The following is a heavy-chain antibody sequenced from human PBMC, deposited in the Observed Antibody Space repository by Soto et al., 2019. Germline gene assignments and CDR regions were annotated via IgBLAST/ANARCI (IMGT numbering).Heavy chain of an antibody. CDR3: AKQRVPSGSSYDGLEV. CDR2: IKSRGSGGTT. Sequence: QLVESGGGLVTPGKSVTLSCVGSGFDFTAAWMHWVRQAPGTGLEWVGRIKSRGSGGTTDYSAPVRGRFTISRDDSKDTVYLQMSSRKTEDTAVYFCAKQRVPSGSSYDGLEVWGQGRTVTVTS. D-gene: IGHD1-1*01. CDR1: GFDFTAAW. V-gene: IGHV3-15*07. J-gene: IGHJ6*01.